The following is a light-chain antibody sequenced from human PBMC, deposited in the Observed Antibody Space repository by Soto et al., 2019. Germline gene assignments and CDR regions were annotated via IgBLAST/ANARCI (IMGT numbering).Light chain of an antibody. V-gene: IGLV2-8*01. CDR2: EGV. CDR3: AGCDDSLSGYV. J-gene: IGLJ1*01. Sequence: QSALTQPPSASGSPGQSVTISCTGTKNDIGVYDFVSWYQHHTGKAPRLIIYEGVQRPSGVPDRFYGSKSGNTASLVISGLRSEDEADYYCAGCDDSLSGYVFGTGTKVTVL. CDR1: KNDIGVYDF.